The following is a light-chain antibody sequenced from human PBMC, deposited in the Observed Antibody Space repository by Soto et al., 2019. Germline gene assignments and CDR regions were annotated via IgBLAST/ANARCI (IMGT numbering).Light chain of an antibody. CDR3: SSYTSTSTLV. Sequence: SALTQPASVSGSPGQSISMSCTGTSSDVGGYNYVSWYQQHPGKAPKLMIYDVNNRPSGVSDRFSGSKSGNTASLTISGLQAEDEADYYCSSYTSTSTLVFGTGTKLTVL. V-gene: IGLV2-14*01. CDR2: DVN. CDR1: SSDVGGYNY. J-gene: IGLJ1*01.